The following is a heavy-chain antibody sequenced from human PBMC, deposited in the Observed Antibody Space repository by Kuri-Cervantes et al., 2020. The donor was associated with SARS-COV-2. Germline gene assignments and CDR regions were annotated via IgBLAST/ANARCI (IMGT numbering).Heavy chain of an antibody. V-gene: IGHV3-7*01. J-gene: IGHJ4*02. Sequence: GGSLRLSCADSGFTFSSCTVNWVRQAPGKGLEWVANIKQDGSEEFYVDSVKGRFTVSRDTAKKSLFLQMNSLRAEDTAVYYCARASFDFWSGYYTGYFFDYWGQGTPVTVSS. D-gene: IGHD3-3*01. CDR1: GFTFSSCT. CDR2: IKQDGSEE. CDR3: ARASFDFWSGYYTGYFFDY.